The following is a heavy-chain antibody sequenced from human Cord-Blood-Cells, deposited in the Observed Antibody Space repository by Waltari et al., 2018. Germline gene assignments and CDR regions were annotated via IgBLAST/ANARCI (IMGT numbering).Heavy chain of an antibody. CDR3: ARFRGSGSYWYFDL. J-gene: IGHJ2*01. Sequence: QVQLQQWGAGLLKPSETLSLTCAVYGGSFSGYYWSWIRQPPGKGLAWIGEINHSGSTNYNPSLKSRVTISVDTSKNQFSLKLSSVTAADTAVYYCARFRGSGSYWYFDLWGRGTLVTVSS. V-gene: IGHV4-34*01. CDR1: GGSFSGYY. D-gene: IGHD3-10*01. CDR2: INHSGST.